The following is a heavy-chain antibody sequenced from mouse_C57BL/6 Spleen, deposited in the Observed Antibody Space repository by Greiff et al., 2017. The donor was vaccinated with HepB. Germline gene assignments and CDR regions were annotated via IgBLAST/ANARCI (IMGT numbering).Heavy chain of an antibody. CDR1: GYSITSGYY. CDR2: ISYDGSN. J-gene: IGHJ2*01. D-gene: IGHD2-5*01. Sequence: EVKLQESGPGLVKPSQSLSLTCSVTGYSITSGYYWNWIRQFPGNKLEWMGYISYDGSNNYNPSLKNRISITRYTSKNQFFLKLNSVTTEDTATYYCARNSNYVYYFDYWGQGTTLTVSS. CDR3: ARNSNYVYYFDY. V-gene: IGHV3-6*01.